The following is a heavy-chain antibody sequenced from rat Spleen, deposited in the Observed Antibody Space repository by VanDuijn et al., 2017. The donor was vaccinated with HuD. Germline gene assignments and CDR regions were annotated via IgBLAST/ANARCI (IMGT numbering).Heavy chain of an antibody. D-gene: IGHD1-6*01. CDR1: GFTFSNFD. Sequence: EVQLVESGGGLVQPGRSLKLSCAASGFTFSNFDMAWVRQAPAKGLEWVASITYDGIRTYYRDSVKGRFTMSRDNAKGTLYLQMGSLRSEDTATYYCARRYYGYGDYWGQGTLVTVSS. J-gene: IGHJ3*01. V-gene: IGHV5-29*01. CDR3: ARRYYGYGDY. CDR2: ITYDGIRT.